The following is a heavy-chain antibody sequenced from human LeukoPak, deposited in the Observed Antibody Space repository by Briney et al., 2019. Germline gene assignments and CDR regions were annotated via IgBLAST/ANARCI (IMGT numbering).Heavy chain of an antibody. D-gene: IGHD5-24*01. V-gene: IGHV3-48*01. Sequence: GGSLRLSCAASGFTFSVYSMNWVRQAPGKGLEWISYIGIDSGNTNYADSVKGRFTISGDKAKISLYLQMNSLRVEDTAVYYCARDYKYAFDNWGQGTLVTVSS. CDR1: GFTFSVYS. CDR2: IGIDSGNT. CDR3: ARDYKYAFDN. J-gene: IGHJ4*02.